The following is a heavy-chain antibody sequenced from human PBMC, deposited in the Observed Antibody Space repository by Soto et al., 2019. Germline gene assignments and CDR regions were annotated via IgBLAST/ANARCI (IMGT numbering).Heavy chain of an antibody. V-gene: IGHV1-18*01. CDR1: GYIFTSYD. CDR3: ARANLILRSLEWYNWFDP. D-gene: IGHD3-3*01. Sequence: QVQLVQSGAEVKKPGASVKVSCKASGYIFTSYDISWVRQAPGQGLEWMGWVSAYNGNTNYAQKFQDRVTLTTDASAETAYMELRSLRSDDTAVYYCARANLILRSLEWYNWFDPWGQGTLLTVSS. J-gene: IGHJ5*02. CDR2: VSAYNGNT.